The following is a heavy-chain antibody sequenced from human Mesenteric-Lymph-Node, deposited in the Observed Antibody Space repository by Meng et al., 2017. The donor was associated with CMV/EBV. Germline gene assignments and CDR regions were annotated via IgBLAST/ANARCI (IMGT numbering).Heavy chain of an antibody. V-gene: IGHV1-18*01. J-gene: IGHJ4*02. Sequence: ASVKVSCKASGYTFTSYDINWVRQATGQGLKWMGWISAYIGNRKYAENLQGRVTMTTDTSTSTVYMELRSLRSDDTAVYYCARVRAGATDSDYWGQGTLVTVSS. CDR3: ARVRAGATDSDY. CDR1: GYTFTSYD. D-gene: IGHD1-26*01. CDR2: ISAYIGNR.